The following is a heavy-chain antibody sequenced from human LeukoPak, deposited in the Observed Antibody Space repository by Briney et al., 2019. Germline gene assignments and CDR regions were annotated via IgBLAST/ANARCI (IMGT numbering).Heavy chain of an antibody. D-gene: IGHD3-22*01. CDR1: GDSISSGDYY. Sequence: PSETLSLTCTVSGDSISSGDYYWRWIRQPAGKGLEWIGRISSSGSTNYNPSLKSRVTISVDASKSQFSLKLSSVTAADTAVYFCARGPYSYDSSGAFDIWGQGTMVTVSP. CDR3: ARGPYSYDSSGAFDI. J-gene: IGHJ3*02. V-gene: IGHV4-61*02. CDR2: ISSSGST.